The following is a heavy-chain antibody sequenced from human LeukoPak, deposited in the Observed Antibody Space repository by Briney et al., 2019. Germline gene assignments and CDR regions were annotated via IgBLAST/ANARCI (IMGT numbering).Heavy chain of an antibody. Sequence: ASETLSLTCTVSGGSISSSSYYWGWIRQPPGKGLEWIASIYYSGSTYYNPSLKSRVTISVDTSRNQFSLKLNPVTAADTAVYYCVGHLPYSNYCNYWGQGTLVTVSS. CDR2: IYYSGST. CDR1: GGSISSSSYY. D-gene: IGHD4-11*01. J-gene: IGHJ4*02. CDR3: VGHLPYSNYCNY. V-gene: IGHV4-39*01.